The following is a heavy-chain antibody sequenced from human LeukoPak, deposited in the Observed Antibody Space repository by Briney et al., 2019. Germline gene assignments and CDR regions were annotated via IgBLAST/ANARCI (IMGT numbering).Heavy chain of an antibody. J-gene: IGHJ4*02. D-gene: IGHD6-6*01. Sequence: GASVKVSCKASGYTFTSYGISWVRQAPGQGLEWMGWISAYNGNTNYAQKLQGRVTMTTDTSTSTAYMELRSLRSDDTAVYYCARAPNEPRSSSWFDYWGQGTLVTVSS. CDR2: ISAYNGNT. CDR3: ARAPNEPRSSSWFDY. V-gene: IGHV1-18*01. CDR1: GYTFTSYG.